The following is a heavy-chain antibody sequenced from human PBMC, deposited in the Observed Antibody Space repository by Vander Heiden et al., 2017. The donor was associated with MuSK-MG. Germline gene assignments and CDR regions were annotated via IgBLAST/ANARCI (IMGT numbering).Heavy chain of an antibody. D-gene: IGHD3-22*01. J-gene: IGHJ4*02. V-gene: IGHV1-3*01. Sequence: QVQLVQSGAEVKKPGASVTVSCKASGSTFTNYAMHWVRQAPGQRLEWMGWINAGNGNTKYSQRFQGRVKITRDTSASTAYMELSSLRSEDTAVYYTARRNYDTYLDNWGQGTLVTVSS. CDR3: ARRNYDTYLDN. CDR2: INAGNGNT. CDR1: GSTFTNYA.